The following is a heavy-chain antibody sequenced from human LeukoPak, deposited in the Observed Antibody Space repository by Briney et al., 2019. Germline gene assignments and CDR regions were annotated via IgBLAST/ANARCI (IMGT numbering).Heavy chain of an antibody. CDR2: INHSGST. J-gene: IGHJ4*02. D-gene: IGHD2-2*01. V-gene: IGHV4-34*01. Sequence: KPSETLSLTCAVYGGSFSGYYWSWIRQPPGKGLEWIGEINHSGSTNYNPPLKSRVTISVDTSKNQFSLKLSSVTAADTAVYYCARGGRGAAMNVWGQGTLVTVSS. CDR3: ARGGRGAAMNV. CDR1: GGSFSGYY.